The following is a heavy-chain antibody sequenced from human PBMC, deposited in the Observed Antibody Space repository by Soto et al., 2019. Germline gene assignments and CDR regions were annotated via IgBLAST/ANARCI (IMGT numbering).Heavy chain of an antibody. Sequence: SETLSLTCSVSGDSITTYKWLTWIRQPPGEVLEWIGSIYHSGSTYYNPSLKSRVTISVDTSKNQFSLKLSSVTAADTAVYYCARDGVYYYDSSGYPNFDYWGQGTLVTVSS. V-gene: IGHV4-38-2*02. J-gene: IGHJ4*02. CDR1: GDSITTYKW. CDR2: IYHSGST. D-gene: IGHD3-22*01. CDR3: ARDGVYYYDSSGYPNFDY.